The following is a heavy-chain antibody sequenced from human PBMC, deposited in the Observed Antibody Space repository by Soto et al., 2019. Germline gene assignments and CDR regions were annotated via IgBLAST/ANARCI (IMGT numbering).Heavy chain of an antibody. D-gene: IGHD2-15*01. CDR1: MRNVY. Sequence: MRNVYWSWIRQPPGKRLEWIGFIFHSGNAKYNPSLKSRVTISIDTSKSQFSLSLDSVTAADTAVYFCARAHAPTLPFDYWGLGTLVTVSS. CDR2: IFHSGNA. V-gene: IGHV4-59*01. J-gene: IGHJ4*01. CDR3: ARAHAPTLPFDY.